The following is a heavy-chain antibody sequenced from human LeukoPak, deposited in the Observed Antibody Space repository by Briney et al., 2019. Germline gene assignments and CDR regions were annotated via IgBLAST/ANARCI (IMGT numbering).Heavy chain of an antibody. CDR1: GYTFTSYG. Sequence: ASVKVSCKASGYTFTSYGISWVRQAPGQGLEWMGWISAYNGNTNYAQKLQGRVTMTTDTSTSTAYMELRSLRSDDTAVYYCARDKYDFWSGYCSPFYGYYYMDVWGKGTTVTVSS. D-gene: IGHD3-3*01. CDR2: ISAYNGNT. V-gene: IGHV1-18*01. CDR3: ARDKYDFWSGYCSPFYGYYYMDV. J-gene: IGHJ6*03.